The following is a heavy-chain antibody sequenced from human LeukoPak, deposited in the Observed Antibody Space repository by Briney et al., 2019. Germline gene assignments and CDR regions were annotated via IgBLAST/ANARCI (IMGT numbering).Heavy chain of an antibody. D-gene: IGHD3-16*02. CDR2: ISSSGSTI. Sequence: GGSLRLSCAASGFTFSSYEMNWVRQAPGKGLEWVSYISSSGSTIYYADSVKGRFTISRDNAKNSLYLQMNSLRAEDTAVYYCARSRDYVWGSYRYRGAFDIWGQRTMVTVSS. V-gene: IGHV3-48*03. CDR1: GFTFSSYE. CDR3: ARSRDYVWGSYRYRGAFDI. J-gene: IGHJ3*02.